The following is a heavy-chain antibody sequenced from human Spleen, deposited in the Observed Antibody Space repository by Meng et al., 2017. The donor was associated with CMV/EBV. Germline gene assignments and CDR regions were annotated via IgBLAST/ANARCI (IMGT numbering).Heavy chain of an antibody. V-gene: IGHV3-66*01. J-gene: IGHJ4*02. CDR2: IYSGGST. CDR3: ASLGY. CDR1: GFTVSSNY. Sequence: EVQRVGSGGGLVKPGGSLRLSWAASGFTVSSNYMSWVRQAPGKGLEWVSVIYSGGSTYYADSVKGRFTISRDNSKNTLYLQMNSLRAEDTAVYYCASLGYWGQGTLVTVSS.